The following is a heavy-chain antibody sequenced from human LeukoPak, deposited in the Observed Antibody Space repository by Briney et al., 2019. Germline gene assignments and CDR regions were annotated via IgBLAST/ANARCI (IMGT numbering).Heavy chain of an antibody. CDR2: IRNKARRYTT. D-gene: IGHD3-16*02. CDR3: AREGQMITFGGVIVTTPHDY. CDR1: DFTFSDHH. J-gene: IGHJ4*02. Sequence: GGSLRLSCAASDFTFSDHHMDWVRQAPGEGLEWIARIRNKARRYTTEYAASVNGRFTISRDDSENSLYLQMDSLKTEDTAVYYCAREGQMITFGGVIVTTPHDYWGQGTLVTVSS. V-gene: IGHV3-72*01.